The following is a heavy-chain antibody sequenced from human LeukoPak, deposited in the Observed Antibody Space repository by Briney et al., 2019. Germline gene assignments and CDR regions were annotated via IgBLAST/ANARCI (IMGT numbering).Heavy chain of an antibody. CDR3: ARDQAYYYGMDA. Sequence: GGSLRLSCAASGFTVSSNYMSWVRQAPGKGLEWVSVIYSGGSTYYADSVKGRFTISRDNSKNTLYLQMNSLRAEDTAVYYCARDQAYYYGMDAWGQGTTVTVSS. V-gene: IGHV3-53*01. CDR2: IYSGGST. J-gene: IGHJ6*02. CDR1: GFTVSSNY.